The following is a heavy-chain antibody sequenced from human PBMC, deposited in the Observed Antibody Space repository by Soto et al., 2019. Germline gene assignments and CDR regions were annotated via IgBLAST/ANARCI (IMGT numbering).Heavy chain of an antibody. Sequence: ASVKVSCKASGYTFTGYYMHWVRQAPGQGLEWMGWINPNSGGTNYAQKFQGWVTMTRDTSISTAYMELSRLRSDDTAVYYCARVPVMTTVTTGWFDYWGQGTLVTVSS. CDR1: GYTFTGYY. D-gene: IGHD4-4*01. V-gene: IGHV1-2*04. J-gene: IGHJ5*01. CDR2: INPNSGGT. CDR3: ARVPVMTTVTTGWFDY.